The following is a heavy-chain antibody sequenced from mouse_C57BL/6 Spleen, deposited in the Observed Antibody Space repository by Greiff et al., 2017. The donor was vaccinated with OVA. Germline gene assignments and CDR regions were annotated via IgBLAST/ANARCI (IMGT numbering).Heavy chain of an antibody. V-gene: IGHV1-55*01. CDR1: GYTFTSYW. Sequence: QVQLQQSGAELVKPGASVKMSCKASGYTFTSYWITWVKQRPGQGLEWIGDIYPGSGSTNYNEKFKSKATLTVDTSSSTAYMQLSSLTSEDSAVYYCARKGAYYGYGFAYWGQGTLVTVSA. D-gene: IGHD2-9*01. CDR3: ARKGAYYGYGFAY. CDR2: IYPGSGST. J-gene: IGHJ3*01.